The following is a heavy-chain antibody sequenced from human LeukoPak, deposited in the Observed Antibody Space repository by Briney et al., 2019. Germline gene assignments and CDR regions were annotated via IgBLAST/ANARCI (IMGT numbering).Heavy chain of an antibody. CDR2: FSGSGGST. D-gene: IGHD2-15*01. CDR3: AKSGPSWFDY. Sequence: QPGESLTLSCAAPGFTFSSYSLNWVRQPPGKGLEWVASFSGSGGSTYYAAFVKGRFTISRDDSKNTLLPQMNIRDADEPACLFCAKSGPSWFDYWGQGTLVTVSS. CDR1: GFTFSSYS. V-gene: IGHV3-23*01. J-gene: IGHJ4*02.